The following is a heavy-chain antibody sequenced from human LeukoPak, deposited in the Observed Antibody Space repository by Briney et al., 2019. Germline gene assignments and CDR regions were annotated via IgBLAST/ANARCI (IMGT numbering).Heavy chain of an antibody. CDR2: IYYSGST. Sequence: SETLSLTCTVSGGSISSYYWSWIRQPPGKGLEWIGYIYYSGSTNYNPSLKSRVTISVDTSKNQSSLKLSSVTAADTAVYYCARKDLMVRAFDYWGQGTLVTVSS. J-gene: IGHJ4*02. CDR1: GGSISSYY. V-gene: IGHV4-59*12. D-gene: IGHD3-10*01. CDR3: ARKDLMVRAFDY.